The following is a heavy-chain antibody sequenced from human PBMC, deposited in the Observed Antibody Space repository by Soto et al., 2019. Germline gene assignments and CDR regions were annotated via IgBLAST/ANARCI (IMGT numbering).Heavy chain of an antibody. J-gene: IGHJ4*02. CDR3: AREVQVHTPAFVY. CDR2: ISPMFGAA. V-gene: IGHV1-69*19. D-gene: IGHD3-10*01. Sequence: QVQLVQSGAEMKKPGSSVKVSCQSSGGTVNTYAMNWVRQAPGQGPEWMGDISPMFGAANYAPKFQGRVTITADESTGTSYMQLSSLTSEDTALYFCAREVQVHTPAFVYWGQGTVVTVSS. CDR1: GGTVNTYA.